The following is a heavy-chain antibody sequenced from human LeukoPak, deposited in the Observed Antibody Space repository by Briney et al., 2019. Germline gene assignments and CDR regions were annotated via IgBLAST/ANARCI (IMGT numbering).Heavy chain of an antibody. J-gene: IGHJ3*02. CDR3: ASKRHASASGAFDT. Sequence: SETLSLTCAVSGDSISSSNWWCWVRQPPGKGLQWIGEIYHSGSTNYNPSLKSRATTSVDKSKNQFSLKLTSVTAADTAVYYCASKRHASASGAFDTWGQGTMVTVSS. CDR1: GDSISSSNW. CDR2: IYHSGST. D-gene: IGHD3-10*01. V-gene: IGHV4-4*02.